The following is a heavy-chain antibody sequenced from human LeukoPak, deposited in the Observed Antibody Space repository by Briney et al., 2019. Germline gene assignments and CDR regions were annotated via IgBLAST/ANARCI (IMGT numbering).Heavy chain of an antibody. V-gene: IGHV4-31*03. Sequence: TLSLTGTVSRGSISCGGYWSSWIRQHPGKGLEWIGYIYYSGSTYYNPSLKSRVTISVDTSKNQFSLKLSSVTAADTAVYYCARSFPSSSGNWFDPWGQGTLVTVSS. CDR2: IYYSGST. CDR3: ARSFPSSSGNWFDP. D-gene: IGHD6-6*01. J-gene: IGHJ5*02. CDR1: RGSISCGGYW.